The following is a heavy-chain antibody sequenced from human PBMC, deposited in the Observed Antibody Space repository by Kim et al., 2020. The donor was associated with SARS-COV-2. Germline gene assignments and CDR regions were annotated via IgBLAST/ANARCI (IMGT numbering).Heavy chain of an antibody. CDR3: AKDRDAYYDRNAFDI. D-gene: IGHD3-22*01. J-gene: IGHJ3*02. Sequence: DTVKGRLPISRNNSQDTLYRQMTSLRAEDTAVYYCAKDRDAYYDRNAFDIWGQGTMVTVSS. V-gene: IGHV3-23*01.